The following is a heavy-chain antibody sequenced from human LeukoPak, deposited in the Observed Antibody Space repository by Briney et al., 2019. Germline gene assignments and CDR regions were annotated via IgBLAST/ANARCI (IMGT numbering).Heavy chain of an antibody. D-gene: IGHD3-22*01. J-gene: IGHJ6*03. V-gene: IGHV4-61*02. CDR2: IYTSGST. CDR1: GGSISSGSYY. CDR3: ARDSYYYDSSGFTPYYYMDV. Sequence: VSGGSISSGSYYWSWIRQPAGKGLEWIGRIYTSGSTNYNPSLKSRVTISVDTSKNQFSLKLSSVTAADTAVYYCARDSYYYDSSGFTPYYYMDVWGKGTTVTISS.